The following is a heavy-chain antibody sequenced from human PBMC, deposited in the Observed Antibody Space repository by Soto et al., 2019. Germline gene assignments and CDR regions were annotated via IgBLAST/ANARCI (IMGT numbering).Heavy chain of an antibody. CDR3: ARGRPYSNYGAVDI. J-gene: IGHJ3*02. CDR1: GYTFTSYV. D-gene: IGHD4-4*01. CDR2: ISAYNGNT. Sequence: ASVKVSCKASGYTFTSYVIRWVRQAPGQGLEWMGWISAYNGNTNYAQKLQGRVTMTTDTSTSTAYMELRSLRSDDTAVYYCARGRPYSNYGAVDIWGQGTMVTVSS. V-gene: IGHV1-18*01.